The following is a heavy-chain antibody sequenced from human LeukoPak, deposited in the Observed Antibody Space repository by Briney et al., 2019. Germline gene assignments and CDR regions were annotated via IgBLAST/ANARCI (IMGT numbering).Heavy chain of an antibody. Sequence: GGSLRLSCAASGFTFSSYAMSWVRQAPGKGLEWVSAISSSGGSTYYADSVKGRFTISRDNAKNSLYLQMNSLRAADTAVYYVARDGVHDYGGNSVYYSYMDVSGKGTTVTVSS. CDR1: GFTFSSYA. CDR2: ISSSGGST. J-gene: IGHJ6*03. V-gene: IGHV3-23*01. D-gene: IGHD4-23*01. CDR3: ARDGVHDYGGNSVYYSYMDV.